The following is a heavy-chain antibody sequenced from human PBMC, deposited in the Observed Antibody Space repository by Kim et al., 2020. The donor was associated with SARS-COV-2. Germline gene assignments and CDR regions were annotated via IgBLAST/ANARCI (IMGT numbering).Heavy chain of an antibody. D-gene: IGHD2-2*01. CDR3: ARGEYCSSTSCYYWFGYYYYGMDV. V-gene: IGHV1-69*13. CDR1: GGTFSSYA. J-gene: IGHJ6*02. Sequence: SVKVSCKASGGTFSSYAISWVRQAPGQGLEWMGGIIPIFGTANYAQKFQGRVTITADESTSTAYMELSSLRSEDTAVYYCARGEYCSSTSCYYWFGYYYYGMDVWGQGTTVTVSS. CDR2: IIPIFGTA.